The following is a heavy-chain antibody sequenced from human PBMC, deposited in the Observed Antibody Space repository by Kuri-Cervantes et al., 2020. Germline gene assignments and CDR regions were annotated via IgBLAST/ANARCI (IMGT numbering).Heavy chain of an antibody. J-gene: IGHJ4*02. CDR2: IRYDGSNK. V-gene: IGHV3-30*02. CDR3: AKDGAITFGGATSFDY. D-gene: IGHD3-16*01. Sequence: GESLKISCAASGFTFSNYGMHWVRQAPGKGLEWVAFIRYDGSNKYYADSLKGRFTISRDNSKNTLYLQMNSLRAEDTAVYYCAKDGAITFGGATSFDYWGQGTLVTVSS. CDR1: GFTFSNYG.